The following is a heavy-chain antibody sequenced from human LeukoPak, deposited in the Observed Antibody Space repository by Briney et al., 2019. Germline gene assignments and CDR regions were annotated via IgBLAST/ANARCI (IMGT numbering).Heavy chain of an antibody. CDR3: ARGGNYVSGSYNY. CDR1: GFTFTTYA. V-gene: IGHV3-23*01. CDR2: ISGSGGST. Sequence: GGSLRLSCAASGFTFTTYAMSWVRQAPGKGLEWVSAISGSGGSTYYADSVKGRFTISRDNSKNTLYLQMNSLRAEDTAVYYCARGGNYVSGSYNYWGQGTLATVSS. J-gene: IGHJ4*02. D-gene: IGHD3-10*01.